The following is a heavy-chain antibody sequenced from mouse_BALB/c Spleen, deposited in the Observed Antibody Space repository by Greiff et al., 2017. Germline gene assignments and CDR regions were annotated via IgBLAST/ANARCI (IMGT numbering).Heavy chain of an antibody. Sequence: DVHLVESGGGLVKPGGSLKLSCAASGFAFSSYDMSWVRQTPEKRLEWVAYISSGGGSTYYPDTVKGRFTISRDNAKNTLYLQMSSLKSEDTAMYYCARITTATRYFDYWGQGTTLTVSS. J-gene: IGHJ2*01. D-gene: IGHD1-2*01. CDR3: ARITTATRYFDY. CDR2: ISSGGGST. V-gene: IGHV5-12-1*01. CDR1: GFAFSSYD.